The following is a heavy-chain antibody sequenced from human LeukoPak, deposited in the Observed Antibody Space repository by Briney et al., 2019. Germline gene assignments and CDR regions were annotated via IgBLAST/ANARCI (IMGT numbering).Heavy chain of an antibody. J-gene: IGHJ6*03. CDR1: GGSFSGYY. Sequence: SETLSLTCAGYGGSFSGYYWSWIRQPPGKGLEWIGEINHSGSTNYNPSLKSRVTISVDTSKNQFSLKLSSVTAADTAVYYCARVVGYYYYYMDVWGKGTTVTVSS. V-gene: IGHV4-34*01. D-gene: IGHD3-10*01. CDR2: INHSGST. CDR3: ARVVGYYYYYMDV.